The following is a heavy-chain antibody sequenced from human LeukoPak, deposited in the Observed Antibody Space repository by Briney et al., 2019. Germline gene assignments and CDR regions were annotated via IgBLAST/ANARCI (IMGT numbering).Heavy chain of an antibody. CDR3: AGGLSDYYYTVGY. V-gene: IGHV3-74*01. CDR1: GFTVTNYW. D-gene: IGHD3-22*01. J-gene: IGHJ4*02. CDR2: INSDGSNT. Sequence: GGSLRLSCTTPGFTVTNYWRTWVRQAPGKGLVWVSRINSDGSNTNYAGSVKGRFTISRDNARNTLYLQMNSLRAEDTAVYYCAGGLSDYYYTVGYWGQGTLVTVSS.